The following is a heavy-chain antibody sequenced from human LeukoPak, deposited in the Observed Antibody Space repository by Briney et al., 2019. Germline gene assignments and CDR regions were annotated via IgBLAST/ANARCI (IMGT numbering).Heavy chain of an antibody. D-gene: IGHD2-15*01. V-gene: IGHV3-23*01. CDR1: GFTFSSYA. CDR3: AKTHFKDIVVVVAATPILLFDY. Sequence: GGSLRLSCAASGFTFSSYAMSWVRQAPGKGLEWVSAISGSGGSTYYADSVKGRFTISRDNSKNTLYLQMNSLRAEDTAVYYCAKTHFKDIVVVVAATPILLFDYWGQGTLVTVSS. CDR2: ISGSGGST. J-gene: IGHJ4*02.